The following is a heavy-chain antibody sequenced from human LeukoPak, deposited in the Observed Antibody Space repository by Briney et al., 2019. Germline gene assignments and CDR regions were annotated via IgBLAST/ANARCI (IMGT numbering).Heavy chain of an antibody. CDR1: GFTFSAYA. Sequence: PGGSLRLSCEAYGFTFSAYAMTWVRQAPGKGLEWVSSIGSDNKPHYSESVKGRFAISRDNSKSMLFLQLNSLGAEDTALYYCASDLHYYVAMDVWGQGTTVTVSS. V-gene: IGHV3-23*05. CDR2: IGSDNKP. CDR3: ASDLHYYVAMDV. D-gene: IGHD3-10*02. J-gene: IGHJ6*02.